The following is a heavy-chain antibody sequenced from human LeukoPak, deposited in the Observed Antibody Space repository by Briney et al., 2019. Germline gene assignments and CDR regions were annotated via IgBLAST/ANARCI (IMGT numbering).Heavy chain of an antibody. D-gene: IGHD3-22*01. Sequence: SETLSLTCTVSGGSISSYYWSWIRQPAGKGLEWIGRVYTSGSTNYNPSLKSRVTMSVDTSKNQFSLKLSSVTAADTAVYYCARGQYYYDSSGYYWNDAFDIWGQGTMVTVSS. CDR1: GGSISSYY. CDR2: VYTSGST. CDR3: ARGQYYYDSSGYYWNDAFDI. V-gene: IGHV4-4*07. J-gene: IGHJ3*02.